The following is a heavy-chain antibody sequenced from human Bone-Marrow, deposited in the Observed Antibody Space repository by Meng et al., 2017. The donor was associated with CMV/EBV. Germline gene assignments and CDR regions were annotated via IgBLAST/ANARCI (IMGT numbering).Heavy chain of an antibody. J-gene: IGHJ4*02. Sequence: GGSLRLSCAASGFTFSSYAMHWVRQAPGKGLEWVAVISYDGSNKYYADSVKGRFTISRDNSKNTLYLQMNSLRAEDTAVYYCAKEFRFLYPAPQYYFDYWGQGTLVTVSS. V-gene: IGHV3-30*04. D-gene: IGHD3-3*01. CDR2: ISYDGSNK. CDR3: AKEFRFLYPAPQYYFDY. CDR1: GFTFSSYA.